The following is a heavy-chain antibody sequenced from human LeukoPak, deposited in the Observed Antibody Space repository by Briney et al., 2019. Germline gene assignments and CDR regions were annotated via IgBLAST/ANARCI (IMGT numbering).Heavy chain of an antibody. J-gene: IGHJ4*02. CDR3: ARRGDGFDY. D-gene: IGHD3-10*01. Sequence: PSETQSLTCTVSGGSISSSSYYWGWIRQPPGKGLEWIGSIYYSGSTYYNPSLKSRVTISVDTSKNQFSLNLNSVTAADTAVYYCARRGDGFDYWGQGTLATVSS. V-gene: IGHV4-39*01. CDR1: GGSISSSSYY. CDR2: IYYSGST.